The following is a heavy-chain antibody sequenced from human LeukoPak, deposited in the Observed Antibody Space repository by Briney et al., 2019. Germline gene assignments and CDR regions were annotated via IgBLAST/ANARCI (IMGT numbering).Heavy chain of an antibody. J-gene: IGHJ6*02. CDR3: ARERRDSSSWYYYYYGMDV. V-gene: IGHV3-48*01. Sequence: GGSLRLSCAASGFTFSDYWMTWVRQAPGKGLEWVSYISSSSSTIYYADSVKGRFTISRDNAKNSLYLQMNSLRAEDTAVYYCARERRDSSSWYYYYYGMDVWGQGTTVTVSS. CDR1: GFTFSDYW. D-gene: IGHD6-13*01. CDR2: ISSSSSTI.